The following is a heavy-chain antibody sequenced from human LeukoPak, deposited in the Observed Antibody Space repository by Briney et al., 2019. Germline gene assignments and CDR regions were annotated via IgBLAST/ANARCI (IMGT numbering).Heavy chain of an antibody. CDR3: ARDRDYVWGSYRYSPLFDY. J-gene: IGHJ4*02. D-gene: IGHD3-16*02. CDR1: GFTFSSYW. CDR2: IKQDGSEK. Sequence: GGSLRLSCAASGFTFSSYWMSWVRQAPGKGLEWVANIKQDGSEKYYVGSVKGRFTISRDNAKNSLYLQMNSLRAEDTAVYYCARDRDYVWGSYRYSPLFDYWGQGTLVTVSS. V-gene: IGHV3-7*01.